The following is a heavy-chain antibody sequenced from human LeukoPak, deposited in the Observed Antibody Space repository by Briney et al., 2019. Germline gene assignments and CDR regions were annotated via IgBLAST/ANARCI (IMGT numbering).Heavy chain of an antibody. Sequence: ASVKVSCKASGYTFTSYGISWLRQAPGQGLEWMGWISAYNGNTKYAQKLQGRVTMTTDTSTSTAYMELRSLRSDDTAVYYCAKDGYSSDWYPLDAFDIWGQGTMVTVSS. CDR1: GYTFTSYG. CDR2: ISAYNGNT. V-gene: IGHV1-18*01. D-gene: IGHD6-19*01. J-gene: IGHJ3*02. CDR3: AKDGYSSDWYPLDAFDI.